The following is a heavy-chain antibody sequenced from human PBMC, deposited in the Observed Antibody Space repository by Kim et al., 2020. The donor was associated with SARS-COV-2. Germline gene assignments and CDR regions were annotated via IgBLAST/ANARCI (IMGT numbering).Heavy chain of an antibody. V-gene: IGHV3-33*01. CDR3: ARDYSSSSWSYGLDV. CDR2: ISYAGTKK. J-gene: IGHJ6*02. D-gene: IGHD6-6*01. Sequence: GGSLRLSCAPSGFPFRSYGLHWVRQAPGKGLEWVSFISYAGTKKLYADSVNGRFSISRDSSTGTVYLEMSSLRDEDTAMYYCARDYSSSSWSYGLDVWGPGTRVTVSS. CDR1: GFPFRSYG.